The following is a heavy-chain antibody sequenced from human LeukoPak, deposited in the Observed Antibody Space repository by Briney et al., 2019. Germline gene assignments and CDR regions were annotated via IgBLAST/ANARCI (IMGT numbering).Heavy chain of an antibody. CDR1: GFTFSSYS. CDR2: ISTGSNYI. J-gene: IGHJ4*02. Sequence: GGSLRLSCAASGFTFSSYSMNSVRQAPGKGLEWVSSISTGSNYIYYADSVKGRFTISRDNAKNSLYLQMNSLRAEDTAVYDCARDRRDGYNYDYWGQGTLVTVSS. D-gene: IGHD5-24*01. V-gene: IGHV3-21*01. CDR3: ARDRRDGYNYDY.